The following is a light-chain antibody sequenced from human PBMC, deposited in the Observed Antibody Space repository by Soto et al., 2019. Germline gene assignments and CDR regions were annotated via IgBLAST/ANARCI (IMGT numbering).Light chain of an antibody. CDR1: QSVNSR. CDR3: QHYGRSHIT. V-gene: IGKV3-20*01. Sequence: EIVLTQSPGTLSLSPGERATLSCRASQSVNSRLAWYQHKPGQAPRLLISGASSRATGIPDRFSGSGSATDFTLTISRLEHEDFAMYYCQHYGRSHITLRQGTRLELK. J-gene: IGKJ5*01. CDR2: GAS.